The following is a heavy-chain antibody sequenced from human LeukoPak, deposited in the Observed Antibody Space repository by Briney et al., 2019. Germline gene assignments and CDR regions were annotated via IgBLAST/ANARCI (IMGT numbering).Heavy chain of an antibody. CDR2: IWSDGTNR. CDR1: GFTFNHYG. V-gene: IGHV3-33*03. Sequence: GGSLRLSCAATGFTFNHYGMHWVRQALGKGLEWVAVIWSDGTNRFYSDSVKGRFTISRDDAGKTVYLHMSSLRPEDTGVYYCAKDAQRGFDYSNSLEYWGQGTPVTVST. CDR3: AKDAQRGFDYSNSLEY. D-gene: IGHD4-11*01. J-gene: IGHJ4*02.